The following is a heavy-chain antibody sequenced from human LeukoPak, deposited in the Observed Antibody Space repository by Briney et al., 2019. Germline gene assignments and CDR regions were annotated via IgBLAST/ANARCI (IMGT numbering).Heavy chain of an antibody. D-gene: IGHD6-13*01. Sequence: PSETLSLTCTVSGGSISSYYWSWIRQPPGKGLEWIGYIYYSGSTNYNPSLKSRVTISVDTSKNQFSLKLSSVTAADTAVYYCARDLRGSSSWYQGWFDPWGQGTLVTVSS. V-gene: IGHV4-59*12. J-gene: IGHJ5*02. CDR3: ARDLRGSSSWYQGWFDP. CDR1: GGSISSYY. CDR2: IYYSGST.